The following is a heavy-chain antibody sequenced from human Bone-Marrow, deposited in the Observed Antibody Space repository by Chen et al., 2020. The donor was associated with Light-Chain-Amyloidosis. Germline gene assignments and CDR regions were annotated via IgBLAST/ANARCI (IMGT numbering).Heavy chain of an antibody. CDR3: ARRLTVAATGTDY. CDR2: INAYKGTT. CDR1: GYTFISHG. J-gene: IGHJ4*02. Sequence: QVQLVQSGAEEKKPGASVKVSCKTSGYTFISHGISWVRQAPGQGLKWIGCINAYKGTTNYAQKFEGRVTMTTDTTTFTAYMELRGLRSDDTAVYYCARRLTVAATGTDYWGQGTLVTVSS. D-gene: IGHD6-19*01. V-gene: IGHV1-18*01.